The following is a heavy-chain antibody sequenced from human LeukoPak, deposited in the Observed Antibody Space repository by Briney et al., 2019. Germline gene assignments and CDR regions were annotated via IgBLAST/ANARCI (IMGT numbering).Heavy chain of an antibody. CDR2: IYHSGST. D-gene: IGHD3-16*01. CDR1: GGSISSSNW. V-gene: IGHV4-4*02. CDR3: ARDQGGYFDY. Sequence: KSSETLSLTCAVSGGSISSSNWWSWVRQPPGKGLEWIGEIYHSGSTNYNPSLKSRVTISVDTSKNQFSLKLSSVTAADTAVYYCARDQGGYFDYWGQGTLVTVSS. J-gene: IGHJ4*02.